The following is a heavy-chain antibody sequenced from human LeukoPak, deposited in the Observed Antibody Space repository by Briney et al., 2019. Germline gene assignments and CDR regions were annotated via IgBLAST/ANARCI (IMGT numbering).Heavy chain of an antibody. CDR1: GYTFTSYG. V-gene: IGHV1-3*01. J-gene: IGHJ6*02. D-gene: IGHD6-13*01. Sequence: APVKVSCKASGYTFTSYGISWVRQAPGQRLEWMGWINAGSGNTKYSQTFQDRVTITRDTSASTAYMELSSLTSEDTAVYYGARGRVSSSWYDYYYGMDVRGQGTTVTVSS. CDR3: ARGRVSSSWYDYYYGMDV. CDR2: INAGSGNT.